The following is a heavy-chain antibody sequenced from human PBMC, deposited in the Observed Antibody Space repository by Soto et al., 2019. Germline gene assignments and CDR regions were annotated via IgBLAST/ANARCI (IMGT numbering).Heavy chain of an antibody. Sequence: PSETLSLTCTVSGGSISSGGYYWSWIRQHPGKGLEWIGYIYYSGSTYYNPSLKSRVTISVDTSKNQFSLKLSSVTAADTAVYYCARGTYDILTGYRNERNWFDPWGQGTLVTVSS. CDR3: ARGTYDILTGYRNERNWFDP. D-gene: IGHD3-9*01. CDR1: GGSISSGGYY. V-gene: IGHV4-31*03. CDR2: IYYSGST. J-gene: IGHJ5*02.